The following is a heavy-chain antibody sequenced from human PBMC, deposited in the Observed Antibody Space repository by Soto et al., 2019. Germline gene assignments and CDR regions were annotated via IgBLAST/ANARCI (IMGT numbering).Heavy chain of an antibody. D-gene: IGHD3-10*01. Sequence: GGSLKISFKGSGYSFTSYWIGWVRQMPGKVLEWMGIIYPGDSDTRSSPSFQGQVTISADKSISTAYLQWSSLKASETAMYYCARPMVRGVIGNYYGMDVWGQGTTVTVSS. CDR3: ARPMVRGVIGNYYGMDV. J-gene: IGHJ6*02. CDR1: GYSFTSYW. CDR2: IYPGDSDT. V-gene: IGHV5-51*01.